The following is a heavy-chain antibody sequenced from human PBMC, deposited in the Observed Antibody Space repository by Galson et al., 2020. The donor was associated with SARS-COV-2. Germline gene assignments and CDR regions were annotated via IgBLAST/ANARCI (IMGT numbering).Heavy chain of an antibody. CDR3: VRWSDGSADY. D-gene: IGHD2-15*01. CDR2: SKNRRNSYNT. CDR1: GFTLQNHY. Sequence: GSLRPPCAAPGFTLQNHYIDWVRQAPGKGLEWVSRSKNRRNSYNTEYAASVNGRFTISRDDSKNSLYLQMNSLKTEETAVYYCVRWSDGSADYWCQGTLGTVSS. V-gene: IGHV3-72*01. J-gene: IGHJ4*02.